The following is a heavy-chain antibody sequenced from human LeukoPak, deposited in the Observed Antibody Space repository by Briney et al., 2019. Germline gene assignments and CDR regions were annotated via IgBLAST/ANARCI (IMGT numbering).Heavy chain of an antibody. J-gene: IGHJ4*02. Sequence: GASVKVSCKASGYTFTSYDINWVRQATGQGLEWMGWMNPNSGNTGYAQKFQGRVTITRNTSISTAYMELSSLRSEDTAVYYCASSVITTTPVYFDYWGQGTLVTVSS. CDR3: ASSVITTTPVYFDY. D-gene: IGHD3-22*01. V-gene: IGHV1-8*03. CDR2: MNPNSGNT. CDR1: GYTFTSYD.